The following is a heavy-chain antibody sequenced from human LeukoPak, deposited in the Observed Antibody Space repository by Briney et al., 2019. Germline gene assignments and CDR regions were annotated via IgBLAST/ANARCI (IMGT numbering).Heavy chain of an antibody. CDR2: ISGSGGST. CDR3: AKERRGYSGYDYFDY. Sequence: GGSLRLSCAASGFTFSSYAMSWVRQAPGKGLEWVSAISGSGGSTYYADSAKGRFTISRDNSKNTLYLQMNSLRAEDTAVYYCAKERRGYSGYDYFDYWGQGTLVTVSS. J-gene: IGHJ4*02. CDR1: GFTFSSYA. D-gene: IGHD5-12*01. V-gene: IGHV3-23*01.